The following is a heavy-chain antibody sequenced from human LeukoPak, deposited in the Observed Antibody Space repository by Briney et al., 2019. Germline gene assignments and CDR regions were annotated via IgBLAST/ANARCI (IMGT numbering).Heavy chain of an antibody. CDR1: GVTVAAYA. D-gene: IGHD3-10*01. CDR2: ISGDSDNK. Sequence: GGSLRLSCAASGVTVAAYAMYWVRQPPGESLEWVSLISGDSDNKYSAASVKGRFAISRDNSKNSLYLQMNSLTTEDTALYYCAIAYESGSFYRAFAYWGQGALVTVSS. CDR3: AIAYESGSFYRAFAY. J-gene: IGHJ4*02. V-gene: IGHV3-43*02.